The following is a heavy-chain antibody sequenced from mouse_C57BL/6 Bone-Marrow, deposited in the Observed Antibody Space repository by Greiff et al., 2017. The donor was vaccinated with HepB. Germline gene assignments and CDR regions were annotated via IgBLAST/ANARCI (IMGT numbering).Heavy chain of an antibody. Sequence: EVMLVESGGGLVQPKGSLKLSCAASGFSFNTYAMNWVRQAPGKGLEWVARIRSKSNNYATYYADSVKDRFTISRDDSESMLYLQMNNLKTEDTAMYYCVRQAHDYYYGREGFAYWGQGTLVTVSA. CDR3: VRQAHDYYYGREGFAY. D-gene: IGHD1-1*01. CDR1: GFSFNTYA. CDR2: IRSKSNNYAT. V-gene: IGHV10-1*01. J-gene: IGHJ3*01.